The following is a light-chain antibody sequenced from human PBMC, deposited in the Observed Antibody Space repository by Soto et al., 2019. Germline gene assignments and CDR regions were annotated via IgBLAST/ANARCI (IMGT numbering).Light chain of an antibody. V-gene: IGKV1-5*03. CDR1: QTISSL. CDR2: KAV. Sequence: DIQMTQSPSTLSGSVGARVTITCRASQTISSLLAWLQQKPCKAAVALNYKAVTLKIGVPSRFYGSASGTELILTISSLPCADFAPYYCQHYHSYSEAFGQET. CDR3: QHYHSYSEA. J-gene: IGKJ1*01.